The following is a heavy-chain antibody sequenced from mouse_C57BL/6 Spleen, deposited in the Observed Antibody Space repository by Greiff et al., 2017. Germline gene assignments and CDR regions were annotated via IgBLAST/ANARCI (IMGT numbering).Heavy chain of an antibody. J-gene: IGHJ3*01. Sequence: EVQLQESGGGLVQPGGSMKLSCAASGFTFSDAWMDWVRQSPEKGLEWVAEIRNKANNHATYYAESVKGRFTISRDDSKSSVYLQMNSLRAEDTGIYYCTRGYYGSSWLAYWGQGTLVTVSA. CDR1: GFTFSDAW. D-gene: IGHD1-1*01. V-gene: IGHV6-6*01. CDR3: TRGYYGSSWLAY. CDR2: IRNKANNHAT.